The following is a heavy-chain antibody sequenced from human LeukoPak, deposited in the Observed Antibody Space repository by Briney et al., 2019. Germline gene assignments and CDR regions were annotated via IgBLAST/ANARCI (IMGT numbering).Heavy chain of an antibody. Sequence: GGSLTLACAASGFTFSSYSMNWVRQAPGKGLEWVSSISSSSYIYYADSVKGRFTISRDNAKNSLYLQMNSLRAEDTAVYYCARVLAGTIDYWGQGTLVTVSS. CDR1: GFTFSSYS. CDR3: ARVLAGTIDY. CDR2: ISSSSYI. D-gene: IGHD6-19*01. V-gene: IGHV3-21*01. J-gene: IGHJ4*02.